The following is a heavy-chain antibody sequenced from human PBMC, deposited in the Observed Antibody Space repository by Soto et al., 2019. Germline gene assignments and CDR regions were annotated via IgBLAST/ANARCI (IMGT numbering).Heavy chain of an antibody. V-gene: IGHV3-66*01. CDR2: ISNRGDT. CDR3: AREPRYCRGGSCYITADAFDI. J-gene: IGHJ3*02. Sequence: EVQLVESGGGLVQPGGSLRLSCTASGFIVSDTYMNWVRQAPGKGLEWVSDISNRGDTHYADSVRGRFSLSRDIADNTLHLQTNNLRVVDTVVYYCAREPRYCRGGSCYITADAFDIWGQGTMVTVSS. CDR1: GFIVSDTY. D-gene: IGHD2-15*01.